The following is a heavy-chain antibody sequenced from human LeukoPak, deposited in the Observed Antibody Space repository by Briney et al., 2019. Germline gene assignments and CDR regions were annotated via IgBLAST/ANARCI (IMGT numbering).Heavy chain of an antibody. CDR1: GFTFSSYA. CDR2: ISNDESRI. D-gene: IGHD3-10*01. V-gene: IGHV3-30*04. Sequence: GRSLRLSCAASGFTFSSYAMHWVRQAPGKGLEWVALISNDESRIHYADSVRGRFTISRDNAKNSLYLQMNSLRAEDTAVYYCARGSEILWFGELLNYYYYMDVWGKGTTVTISS. CDR3: ARGSEILWFGELLNYYYYMDV. J-gene: IGHJ6*03.